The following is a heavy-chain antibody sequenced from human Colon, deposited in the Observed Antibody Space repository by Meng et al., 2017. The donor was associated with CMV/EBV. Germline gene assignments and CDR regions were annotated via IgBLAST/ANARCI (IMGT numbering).Heavy chain of an antibody. D-gene: IGHD1-1*01. J-gene: IGHJ4*02. CDR2: IKQDGSDQ. Sequence: GESLKISCVDSRLSMSQFWMSWVRQAPGKGLEWVANIKQDGSDQNYVDSVKGRFTISRDNAKNSLYLQMNSLRVEDTAVYYCVRGQAVRYVWGQGTLVTVSS. CDR3: VRGQAVRYV. CDR1: RLSMSQFW. V-gene: IGHV3-7*01.